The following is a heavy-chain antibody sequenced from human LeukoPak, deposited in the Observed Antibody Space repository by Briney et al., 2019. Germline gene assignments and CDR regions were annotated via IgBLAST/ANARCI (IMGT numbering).Heavy chain of an antibody. CDR2: ISAYNGNT. CDR3: ARGGEWELLRYWFDP. V-gene: IGHV1-18*01. CDR1: GYTFTSYG. J-gene: IGHJ5*02. Sequence: GASVTVSYTASGYTFTSYGISWLRQAPGQGLEWMGWISAYNGNTNYAQKLQGRVTMTTDTSTSTACMELRSLRSDDTAVYYCARGGEWELLRYWFDPWGQGTLVTVSS. D-gene: IGHD1-26*01.